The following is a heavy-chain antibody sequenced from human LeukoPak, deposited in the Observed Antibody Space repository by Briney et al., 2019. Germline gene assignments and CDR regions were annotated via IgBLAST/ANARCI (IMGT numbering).Heavy chain of an antibody. J-gene: IGHJ5*02. V-gene: IGHV3-7*01. Sequence: GGSLRLSCAASGFTFTNNWMTWFRQAPGKGLEWVANVNEDGSEQNYLDSVKGRFTISRDNAKNSVYLQMNNLRVEETAVYYCARGRGWIGPWGQGTLVTVSS. CDR1: GFTFTNNW. CDR2: VNEDGSEQ. D-gene: IGHD5-24*01. CDR3: ARGRGWIGP.